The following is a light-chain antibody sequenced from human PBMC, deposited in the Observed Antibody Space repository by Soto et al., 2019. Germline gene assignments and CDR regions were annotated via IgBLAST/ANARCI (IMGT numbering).Light chain of an antibody. CDR3: QQRSNWPTTWT. Sequence: EIVLSQSPATLSLSPGERATLSCRASQSVSSYLAWYQHKPGQAPRLLIYDASKRATGIPARFSGSGSGTDFTLNISSLEPEDFAVYYCQQRSNWPTTWTFGQGTKVEVK. J-gene: IGKJ1*01. CDR2: DAS. V-gene: IGKV3-11*01. CDR1: QSVSSY.